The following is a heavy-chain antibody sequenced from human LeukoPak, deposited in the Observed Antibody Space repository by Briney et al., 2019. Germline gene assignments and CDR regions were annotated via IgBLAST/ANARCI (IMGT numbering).Heavy chain of an antibody. V-gene: IGHV3-30*04. CDR3: ARDLGRRYYDYVWGSYQEPYFDY. CDR1: GFTFSSYV. Sequence: PGGSLRHSCAASGFTFSSYVMHWVRQAPGKGLEWVAIISYDGSNEYYADSVKGRFTISRDNAKNSLYLQMNSLRAEDTAVYYCARDLGRRYYDYVWGSYQEPYFDYWGQGTLVTVSS. D-gene: IGHD3-16*02. CDR2: ISYDGSNE. J-gene: IGHJ4*02.